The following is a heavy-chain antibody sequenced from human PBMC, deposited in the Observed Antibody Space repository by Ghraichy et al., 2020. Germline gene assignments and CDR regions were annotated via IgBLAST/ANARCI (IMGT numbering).Heavy chain of an antibody. J-gene: IGHJ6*02. D-gene: IGHD4-17*01. Sequence: GGSLRLSCAASGFTFSSYSMNWVRQAPGKGLEWVSSISSSSSYIYYADSVKGRFTISRDNAKNSLYLQMNSLRAEDTAVYYCARDLYGDYVEYYYYYYGMDVWGQGTTVTVSS. CDR2: ISSSSSYI. V-gene: IGHV3-21*01. CDR1: GFTFSSYS. CDR3: ARDLYGDYVEYYYYYYGMDV.